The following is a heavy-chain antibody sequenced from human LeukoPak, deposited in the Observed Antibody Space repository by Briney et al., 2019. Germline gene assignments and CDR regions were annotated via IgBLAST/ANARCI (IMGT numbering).Heavy chain of an antibody. V-gene: IGHV4-59*01. J-gene: IGHJ4*02. CDR1: GGSISSYY. CDR3: ASRSSIWSGYQDTLYYFDS. D-gene: IGHD3-3*01. CDR2: IYYSGST. Sequence: SETLSLTCTVSGGSISSYYWSWIRQPPGKRLEWIGQIYYSGSTNYTPSLKSRVTISVDTSKNQFSLKLRSVTAPDPAVYYCASRSSIWSGYQDTLYYFDSWGQGTLVTVSS.